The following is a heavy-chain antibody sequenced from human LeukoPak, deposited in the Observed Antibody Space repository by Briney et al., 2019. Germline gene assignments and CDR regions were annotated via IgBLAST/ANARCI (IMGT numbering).Heavy chain of an antibody. CDR2: IYYSGST. V-gene: IGHV4-39*07. CDR3: ARVRVMDTAMDEDSYFDY. J-gene: IGHJ4*02. Sequence: SETLSLTCTVSGGSISSSSYYWGWIRQPPGKGLEWIGSIYYSGSTYYNPSLKSRVTISVDTSKNQFSLKLSSVTAADTAVYYCARVRVMDTAMDEDSYFDYWGQGTLVTVSS. D-gene: IGHD5-18*01. CDR1: GGSISSSSYY.